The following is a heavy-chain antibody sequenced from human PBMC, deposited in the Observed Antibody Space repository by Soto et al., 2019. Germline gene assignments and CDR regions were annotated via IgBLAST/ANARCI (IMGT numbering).Heavy chain of an antibody. CDR3: ARRARTDFYYMDV. J-gene: IGHJ6*03. CDR2: TSSNAVGK. CDR1: GFTRGDYA. D-gene: IGHD6-6*01. V-gene: IGHV3-64*01. Sequence: PGGPLRVCLAAAGFTRGDYAGGWVLQAPGKGLAYVSGTSSNAVGKSYAKSVQGTFTISRDNPKNTAYLQMGSLRPEDMAVYYCARRARTDFYYMDVWGKGTTVTVSS.